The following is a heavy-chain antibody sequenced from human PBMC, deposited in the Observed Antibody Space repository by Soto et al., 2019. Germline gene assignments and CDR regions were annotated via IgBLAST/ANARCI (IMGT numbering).Heavy chain of an antibody. J-gene: IGHJ4*02. Sequence: LRLSCAASGFTFSSYAMSWVRQAPGKGLEWVSTISISGGSTYFADSVKGRFTISRDNSMNTLYLQMNSLRAEDTAVYFCAKDSYGDYAFDYWGQGTLVT. D-gene: IGHD4-17*01. CDR1: GFTFSSYA. CDR2: ISISGGST. V-gene: IGHV3-23*01. CDR3: AKDSYGDYAFDY.